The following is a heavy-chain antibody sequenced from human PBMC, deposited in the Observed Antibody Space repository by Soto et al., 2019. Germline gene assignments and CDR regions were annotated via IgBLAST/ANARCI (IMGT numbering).Heavy chain of an antibody. D-gene: IGHD3-3*01. J-gene: IGHJ4*02. CDR3: AKDGPDYDFWSGYRSQGIFDY. Sequence: PGGSLRLTCAASGFTFSSYAMSWVRQAPGKGLEWVSAISGSGGSTYYADSVKGRFTISRDNSKNTLYLQMNSLRAEDTAVYYCAKDGPDYDFWSGYRSQGIFDYWGQGTLVTVSS. CDR2: ISGSGGST. V-gene: IGHV3-23*01. CDR1: GFTFSSYA.